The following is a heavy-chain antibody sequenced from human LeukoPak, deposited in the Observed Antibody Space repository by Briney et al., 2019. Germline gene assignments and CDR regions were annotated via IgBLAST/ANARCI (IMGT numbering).Heavy chain of an antibody. D-gene: IGHD6-19*01. CDR2: ISGSGGST. Sequence: GGSLRLSRAASGFTFRTYLMGGVRQAPGKGLEWVSAISGSGGSTYYADSVNGRFTISRDNSKNTLYLQMNSLRVEDTAVYYCANRGMAGPSDYWGQGTLVTVSS. V-gene: IGHV3-23*01. CDR3: ANRGMAGPSDY. J-gene: IGHJ4*02. CDR1: GFTFRTYL.